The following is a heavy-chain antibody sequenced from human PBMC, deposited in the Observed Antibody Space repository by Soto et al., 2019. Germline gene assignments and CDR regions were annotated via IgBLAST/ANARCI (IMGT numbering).Heavy chain of an antibody. D-gene: IGHD2-15*01. Sequence: GGSLRLSCAASGFTFSSYSMNWVRQAPGKGLEWVSYISSSSSTIYYADSVKGRFTISRDNAKNSLYLQMNSLRDEDTAVYYCARGGLGVVVVAANFDYWGQGTLVTVSS. CDR2: ISSSSSTI. CDR3: ARGGLGVVVVAANFDY. CDR1: GFTFSSYS. J-gene: IGHJ4*02. V-gene: IGHV3-48*02.